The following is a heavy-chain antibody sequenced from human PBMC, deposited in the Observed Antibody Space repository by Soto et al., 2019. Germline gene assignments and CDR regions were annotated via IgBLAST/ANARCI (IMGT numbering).Heavy chain of an antibody. J-gene: IGHJ4*02. CDR3: AKEDTSSGSLDY. CDR2: ISDSGATT. Sequence: GGSLRLSCEASGFHFGENAMSWVRQAPGKGLEWVSGISDSGATTYYADSVRGRFTISRDNSKNTLYLQMKSLRAEDSASYYCAKEDTSSGSLDYWGQGALVTVSS. V-gene: IGHV3-23*01. CDR1: GFHFGENA. D-gene: IGHD6-19*01.